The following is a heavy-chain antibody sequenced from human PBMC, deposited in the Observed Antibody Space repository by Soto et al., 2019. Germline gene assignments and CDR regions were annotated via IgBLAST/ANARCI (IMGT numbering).Heavy chain of an antibody. D-gene: IGHD6-19*01. V-gene: IGHV3-30*18. CDR3: AKDSPVGRWSSGWHRGYFQH. CDR2: ISYDGSNK. Sequence: PGGSLRLSCAASGFTFSSYGMHWVRQAPGKGLEWVAVISYDGSNKYYADSVKGRFTISRDNSKNTLYLQMNSLRAEDTAVYYCAKDSPVGRWSSGWHRGYFQHWGQGTLVTVSS. J-gene: IGHJ1*01. CDR1: GFTFSSYG.